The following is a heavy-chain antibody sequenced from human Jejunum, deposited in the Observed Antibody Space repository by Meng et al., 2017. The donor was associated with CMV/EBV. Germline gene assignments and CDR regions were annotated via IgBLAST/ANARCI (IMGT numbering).Heavy chain of an antibody. D-gene: IGHD1-20*01. J-gene: IGHJ4*02. CDR3: ARGRGYNWNPLGK. CDR1: EFTVSTNY. V-gene: IGHV3-66*01. Sequence: EVQLVESGXGLVQPGXSLRLSCAASEFTVSTNYMTWVRQTPGRGLEWVSVIYSDGSTSYADSVKGRFIISRDSSKDTLYLQMNSLRVEDTALYYCARGRGYNWNPLGKRGQGTLVTVSS. CDR2: IYSDGST.